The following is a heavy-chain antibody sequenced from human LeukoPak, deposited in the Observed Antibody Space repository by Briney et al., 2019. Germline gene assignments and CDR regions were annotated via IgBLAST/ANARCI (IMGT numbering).Heavy chain of an antibody. D-gene: IGHD1-14*01. CDR1: GFTFSNYG. V-gene: IGHV3-33*01. CDR3: ARYNTGSVDY. Sequence: PGRSLRLSCTASGFTFSNYGMHWVRQAPGKGLEWVAVTWYDGSKEYYADSVKGRFTISRDNSKNTLYLQMDSLRAEDTAVYHCARYNTGSVDYWGQGTLVTVSS. J-gene: IGHJ4*02. CDR2: TWYDGSKE.